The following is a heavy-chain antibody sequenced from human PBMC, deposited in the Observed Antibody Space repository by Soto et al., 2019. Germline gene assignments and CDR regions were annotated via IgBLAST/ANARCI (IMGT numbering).Heavy chain of an antibody. Sequence: GGSLRLSCAAYGFTFSSYAMSWVRQAPGKGLEWVSAISGSDGSTYYADAVKGRFTISRDNSKNTLYLQMNSLRAEDTAVYYCAKGHLYYFDYWGQGTLVTVSS. V-gene: IGHV3-23*01. CDR2: ISGSDGST. CDR3: AKGHLYYFDY. CDR1: GFTFSSYA. J-gene: IGHJ4*02.